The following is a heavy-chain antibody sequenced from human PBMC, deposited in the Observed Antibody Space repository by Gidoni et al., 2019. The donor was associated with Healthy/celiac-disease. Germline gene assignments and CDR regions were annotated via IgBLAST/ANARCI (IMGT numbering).Heavy chain of an antibody. CDR3: ARDYGDYVRY. V-gene: IGHV3-23*01. CDR1: GFTFSSYA. D-gene: IGHD4-17*01. J-gene: IGHJ4*02. CDR2: ISGSGGST. Sequence: EVQLLESGRGLVQPGGYLRLSCADSGFTFSSYAMSWVHQAPGKGLEWVSAISGSGGSTYYADSVKGRFTISRDNAKNTLYLQMNSLRAEDTAVYYCARDYGDYVRYWGQGTLVTVSS.